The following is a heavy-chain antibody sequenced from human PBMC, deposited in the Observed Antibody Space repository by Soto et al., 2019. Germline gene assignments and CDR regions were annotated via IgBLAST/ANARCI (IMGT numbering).Heavy chain of an antibody. D-gene: IGHD6-13*01. CDR3: ARGGIAAAEGWFDP. CDR2: IYYRGST. CDR1: GGSISSYY. V-gene: IGHV4-59*01. Sequence: QVQLQESGPGLVKPSETLSLTCTVSGGSISSYYWSWIRQPPGKGLEWIGYIYYRGSTNYNPSLKSRVTXXVXTXXNQFSLKLSSVTAADTAVYYCARGGIAAAEGWFDPWGQGTLVTVSS. J-gene: IGHJ5*02.